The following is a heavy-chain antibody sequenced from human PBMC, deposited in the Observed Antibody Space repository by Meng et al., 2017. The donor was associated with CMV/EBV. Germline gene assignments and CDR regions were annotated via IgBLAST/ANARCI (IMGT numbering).Heavy chain of an antibody. CDR2: IIPIFGTA. J-gene: IGHJ4*02. V-gene: IGHV1-69*12. Sequence: VPLGQSWAEVKKPWSSVKVSCKASGGTFSSYAISWVRQAPGQGLEWMGGIIPIFGTANYAQKFQGRVTITADESTSTAYMELSSLRSEDTAVYYCARQLRLGELSPFDYWGQGTLVTVSS. D-gene: IGHD3-16*02. CDR3: ARQLRLGELSPFDY. CDR1: GGTFSSYA.